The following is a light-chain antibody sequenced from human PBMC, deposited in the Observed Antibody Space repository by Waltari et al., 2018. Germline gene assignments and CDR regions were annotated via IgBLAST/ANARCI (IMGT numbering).Light chain of an antibody. CDR1: QNVKNN. CDR2: GPS. Sequence: EIVMTQSPATLSVSPGERATLSCRTSQNVKNNLAWYQQKPGQAPRLLIYGPSTRATGIPARFSGSGSGTEFTLTISSVQSEDFAVYYCQQYDNWPPITFGQGTRLEIK. V-gene: IGKV3-15*01. J-gene: IGKJ5*01. CDR3: QQYDNWPPIT.